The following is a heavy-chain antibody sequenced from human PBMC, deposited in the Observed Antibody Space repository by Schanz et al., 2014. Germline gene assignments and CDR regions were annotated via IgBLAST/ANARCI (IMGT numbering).Heavy chain of an antibody. J-gene: IGHJ3*02. Sequence: QVQLVESGGGVVQPGRSLRLSCATSGFTFSSYGMHWVRQAPGKGLEWVAGIWFDGNNKYYADAVKGRFTISRDNSTNPMYLQMNSLRAEDTSLSSCAKAPHNYSGVKPQALDIWGQGTMVTVSS. CDR2: IWFDGNNK. CDR1: GFTFSSYG. D-gene: IGHD2-15*01. CDR3: AKAPHNYSGVKPQALDI. V-gene: IGHV3-33*06.